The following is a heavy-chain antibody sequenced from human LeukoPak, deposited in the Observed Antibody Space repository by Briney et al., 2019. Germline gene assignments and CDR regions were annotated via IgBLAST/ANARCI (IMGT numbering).Heavy chain of an antibody. V-gene: IGHV1-69*13. CDR2: IIPIFGTA. CDR1: GGTFSSYA. CDR3: ARGPFSSGWYAKQFDY. D-gene: IGHD6-19*01. Sequence: GASVKVSCKASGGTFSSYAISWVRQAPGQGLEWMGGIIPIFGTANYAQKFQGRVTITADESTSTAYMELSSLRSEDTAVYYCARGPFSSGWYAKQFDYWGQGTLVTVSS. J-gene: IGHJ4*02.